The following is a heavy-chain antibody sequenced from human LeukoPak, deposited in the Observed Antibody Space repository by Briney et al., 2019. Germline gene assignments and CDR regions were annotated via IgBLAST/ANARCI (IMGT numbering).Heavy chain of an antibody. D-gene: IGHD1-20*01. J-gene: IGHJ4*02. CDR2: IRYDGSDK. V-gene: IGHV3-30*02. CDR1: GFNFSNYD. CDR3: AKDTYNWNQFDY. Sequence: GGSLRLSCAASGFNFSNYDMHWVRQAPGKGLEWVEFIRYDGSDKYYADSVKGRFTISRDNSKNTLYLQMNSLRAEDTAVYYCAKDTYNWNQFDYWGQGTLVTVSS.